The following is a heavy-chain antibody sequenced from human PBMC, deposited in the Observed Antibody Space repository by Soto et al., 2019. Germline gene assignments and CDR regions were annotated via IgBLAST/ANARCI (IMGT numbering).Heavy chain of an antibody. CDR2: IYYSGTN. CDR3: AKGLFRSPWYFDR. J-gene: IGHJ2*01. V-gene: IGHV4-31*11. CDR1: GGAINSDGYY. D-gene: IGHD3-22*01. Sequence: QVPLQESGPGLVKASQTLSLTCGVSGGAINSDGYYWSWIRQPPGKGLEWIGYIYYSGTNYYNLSLKSRLTISIDTSTNQCSLRLSSLTASDTAVYCCAKGLFRSPWYFDRWGRGTLGTVSS.